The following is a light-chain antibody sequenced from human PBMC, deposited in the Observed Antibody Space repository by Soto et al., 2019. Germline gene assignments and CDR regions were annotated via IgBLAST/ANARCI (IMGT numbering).Light chain of an antibody. V-gene: IGKV1-9*01. J-gene: IGKJ4*01. CDR1: QDIAIY. CDR3: QKLRMYPST. CDR2: AAS. Sequence: IQLTQSPSSLSASVGDRVTITCRASQDIAIYLAWYQQKPGEAPKLLIYAASSLYGGVPSRFSGSGSGTDFALTITSLQAEDFATYYCQKLRMYPSTFGGGTKV.